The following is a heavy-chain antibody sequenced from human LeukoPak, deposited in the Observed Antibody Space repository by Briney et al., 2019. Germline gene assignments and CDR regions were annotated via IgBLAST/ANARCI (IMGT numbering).Heavy chain of an antibody. Sequence: GGSLRLSCAASGFTFNDYTMTWVRQAPGKGLEWVSSITGDCSYIFYADSVKGRFTISRDNAQNSLFLELNSLRGEDTAVYYCARERNFYYFDYWGQGALVTVSS. D-gene: IGHD3-3*01. J-gene: IGHJ4*02. CDR2: ITGDCSYI. CDR1: GFTFNDYT. CDR3: ARERNFYYFDY. V-gene: IGHV3-21*01.